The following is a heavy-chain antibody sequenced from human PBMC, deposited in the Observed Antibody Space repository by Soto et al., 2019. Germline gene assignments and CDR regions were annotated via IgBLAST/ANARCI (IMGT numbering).Heavy chain of an antibody. CDR1: GYSFTDYH. D-gene: IGHD2-8*01. CDR3: ARAHSTDCSNGVCSFFYNHEMDV. V-gene: IGHV1-2*04. J-gene: IGHJ6*02. Sequence: ASVKVSCKASGYSFTDYHIHWVRQAPGQGLEWLGRINPKSGGTSTAQKFQGWVTMTRDRSISTVYMELTRLRSDDTAVYFCARAHSTDCSNGVCSFFYNHEMDVWDQEATVAISS. CDR2: INPKSGGT.